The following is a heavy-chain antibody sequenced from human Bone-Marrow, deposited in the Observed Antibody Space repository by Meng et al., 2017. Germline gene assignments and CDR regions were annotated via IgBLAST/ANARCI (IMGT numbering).Heavy chain of an antibody. D-gene: IGHD2-2*01. CDR3: ARVLCSNNNCYSSDY. J-gene: IGHJ4*02. CDR2: IYHSGNT. Sequence: QVQLQESGPGLVKPSQTLSLTCTVSGGSISSGDYYWNWIRQPPGKGLEWIGYIYHSGNTYYNPSLKSRVTISIDTSKNQFSLKLSSVTAADTAVYYCARVLCSNNNCYSSDYWGQGTLVTVSS. CDR1: GGSISSGDYY. V-gene: IGHV4-30-4*01.